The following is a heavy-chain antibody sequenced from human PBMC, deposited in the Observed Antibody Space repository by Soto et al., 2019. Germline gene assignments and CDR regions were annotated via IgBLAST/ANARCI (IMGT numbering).Heavy chain of an antibody. CDR3: ARGPGSGGPVTLVLYY. V-gene: IGHV1-69*01. Sequence: QVQLVPSGAEVKKPGSSVKVSCKASGGTFSSYAISWVRQAPGQGLDWMGGIIPIFGTANYAQKFQGRVTITADESTSTAYMELSSLRSEDTAVYYCARGPGSGGPVTLVLYYWGQGTLVTVSS. CDR1: GGTFSSYA. J-gene: IGHJ4*02. CDR2: IIPIFGTA. D-gene: IGHD2-15*01.